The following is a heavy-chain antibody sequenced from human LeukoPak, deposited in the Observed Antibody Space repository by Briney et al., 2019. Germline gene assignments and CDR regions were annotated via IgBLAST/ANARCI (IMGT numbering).Heavy chain of an antibody. J-gene: IGHJ3*02. Sequence: GESLKISCKGSGYSFTSYWIGWVRQMPGKGLEWMGIIYPGDSDTRYSPSFQGQVTISADKSISTAYLQWSSLKASDTAMYYCATLHSSGWGFDAFDIWGQGTMVTVSS. V-gene: IGHV5-51*01. CDR3: ATLHSSGWGFDAFDI. D-gene: IGHD6-19*01. CDR1: GYSFTSYW. CDR2: IYPGDSDT.